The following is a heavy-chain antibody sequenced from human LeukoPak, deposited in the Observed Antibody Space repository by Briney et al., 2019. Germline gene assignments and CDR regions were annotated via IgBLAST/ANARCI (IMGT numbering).Heavy chain of an antibody. CDR3: ARDSRGFAQVAHWFDP. J-gene: IGHJ5*02. CDR1: GYTFTSYG. Sequence: ASVKVSCKASGYTFTSYGISWVRQAPGQGLEWMGWISAYNGHTNYAQKLQGRVTMTTDTSTSTAYMELRSLRSDDTAVYYCARDSRGFAQVAHWFDPWGQGTLVTVSS. CDR2: ISAYNGHT. V-gene: IGHV1-18*01. D-gene: IGHD3-22*01.